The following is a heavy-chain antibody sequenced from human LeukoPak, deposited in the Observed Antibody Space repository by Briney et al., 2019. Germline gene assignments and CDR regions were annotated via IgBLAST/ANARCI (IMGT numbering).Heavy chain of an antibody. V-gene: IGHV4-59*01. J-gene: IGHJ5*02. CDR1: GGSISSYY. Sequence: SETLSLTCTVSGGSISSYYWSWIRQPPGKGLEWIGYIYYSGSTNYNPSLKSRVTISVDTSKNQFSLKLSSVTAADTAVYYCARDADSSGYPRGWFDPWGQGTLVTVSS. D-gene: IGHD3-22*01. CDR2: IYYSGST. CDR3: ARDADSSGYPRGWFDP.